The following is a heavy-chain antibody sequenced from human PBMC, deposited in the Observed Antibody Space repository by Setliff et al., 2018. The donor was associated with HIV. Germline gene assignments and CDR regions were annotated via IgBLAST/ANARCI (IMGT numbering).Heavy chain of an antibody. Sequence: SVKVSCKTSGGTFSIFSITCVRQAPGQGLEWMGGSIPVFGPPNYAEKFQRRLTITADESTNTAYMELIGLKSEEPAVYYCARGPTGGAARFDYWGQGTLVTVSS. V-gene: IGHV1-69*13. CDR2: SIPVFGPP. J-gene: IGHJ4*02. CDR1: GGTFSIFS. CDR3: ARGPTGGAARFDY. D-gene: IGHD6-6*01.